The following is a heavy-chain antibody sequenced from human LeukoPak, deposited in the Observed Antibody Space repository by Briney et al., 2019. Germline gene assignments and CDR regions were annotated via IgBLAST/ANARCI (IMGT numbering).Heavy chain of an antibody. D-gene: IGHD2-15*01. J-gene: IGHJ3*02. V-gene: IGHV3-30*18. CDR2: ISYDGSNK. CDR3: AKLSGPNDAFDI. Sequence: AGGSLRLSCAASGFTFSSNGMHWVRQAPGKGLEWVAVISYDGSNKYYADSVKGRFTISRDNSKNTLYLQMNSLRAEDTAVYYCAKLSGPNDAFDIWGQGTMVTVSS. CDR1: GFTFSSNG.